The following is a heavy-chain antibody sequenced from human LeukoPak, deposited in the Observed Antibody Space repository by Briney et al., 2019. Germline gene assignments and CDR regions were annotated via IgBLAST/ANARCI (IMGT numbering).Heavy chain of an antibody. Sequence: PGGCLRLSCAASGFSFNAYWMAWVRQAPGTGLEWVANINPAGSETFHVDPVKGRFSISRDHAKNLVHLQMNSLRAEDTAVYYCATFGLVAALDLWGQGTLVTVSS. CDR1: GFSFNAYW. J-gene: IGHJ4*02. CDR2: INPAGSET. V-gene: IGHV3-7*01. D-gene: IGHD5-12*01. CDR3: ATFGLVAALDL.